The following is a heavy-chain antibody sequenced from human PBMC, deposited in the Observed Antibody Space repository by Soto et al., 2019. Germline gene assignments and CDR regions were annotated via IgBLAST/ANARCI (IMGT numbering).Heavy chain of an antibody. CDR3: ARGRAGFWWSGRNDNWFDP. Sequence: QVQLQESGPGLVKPSQTLSLTCSVSGGSISSGGYYWSWIRQHPGKGLEWIAYIYYSGSTYYNPSLKSRVTRSLDTSKNQFSLKLSSVTAADTAGYYCARGRAGFWWSGRNDNWFDPWGQGTLVTVSS. CDR1: GGSISSGGYY. J-gene: IGHJ5*02. CDR2: IYYSGST. D-gene: IGHD3-3*01. V-gene: IGHV4-31*03.